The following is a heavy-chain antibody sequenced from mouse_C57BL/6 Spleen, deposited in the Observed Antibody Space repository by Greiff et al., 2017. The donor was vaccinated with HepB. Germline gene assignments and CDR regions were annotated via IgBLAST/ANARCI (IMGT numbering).Heavy chain of an antibody. V-gene: IGHV5-4*01. CDR3: AREATMVTPFDY. J-gene: IGHJ2*01. CDR2: ISDGGSYT. CDR1: GFTFSSYA. D-gene: IGHD2-2*01. Sequence: VESGGCLVKPGGSLKLSCAASGFTFSSYAMSWVRQTPEKRLEWVATISDGGSYTYYPDNVKGRFTISRDNAKNNLYLQMSHLKSEDTAMYYCAREATMVTPFDYWGQGTTLTVSS.